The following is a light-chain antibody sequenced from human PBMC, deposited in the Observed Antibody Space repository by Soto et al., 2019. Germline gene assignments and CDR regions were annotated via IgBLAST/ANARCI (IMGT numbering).Light chain of an antibody. CDR1: QTITGY. J-gene: IGKJ2*01. CDR2: AAS. CDR3: QQSHGIPYT. Sequence: DIQMTQSPSSLSASVGDRVTITCRASQTITGYLNWYQQRPGKAPKLLIYAASSLQSGVPSRFSGIGSATDFTLTINSLQPEDFATYYCQQSHGIPYTFGQGTKLEIK. V-gene: IGKV1-39*01.